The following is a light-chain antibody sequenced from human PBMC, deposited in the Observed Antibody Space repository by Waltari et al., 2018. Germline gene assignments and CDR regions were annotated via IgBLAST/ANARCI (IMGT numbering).Light chain of an antibody. CDR1: QSVSNW. CDR3: QQYNDDPRT. J-gene: IGKJ1*01. CDR2: KAS. V-gene: IGKV1-5*03. Sequence: DIQMTQSPSTLSASLGDRAPITCRASQSVSNWLAWYQQKPGKAPNLLIYKASSLESGVPSRFSGSGSGTEFTLTISSLQPDDFATYYCQQYNDDPRTFGQGTEVEFK.